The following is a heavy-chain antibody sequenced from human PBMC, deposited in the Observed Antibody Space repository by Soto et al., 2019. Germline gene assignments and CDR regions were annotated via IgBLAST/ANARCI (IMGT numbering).Heavy chain of an antibody. CDR3: ASLNNWSSGDGRIDV. CDR2: IMPLYAKP. J-gene: IGHJ6*02. D-gene: IGHD1-20*01. CDR1: GGTFNTYT. Sequence: QVQLVQSGAEVNKPGSSVKVSCKASGGTFNTYTISWVRQVPGQGLEWMGGIMPLYAKPTYEQTFQGRLMIAADEPHNTVNMELSSMRSEDPALYYCASLNNWSSGDGRIDVWGRGTAVSVS. V-gene: IGHV1-69*01.